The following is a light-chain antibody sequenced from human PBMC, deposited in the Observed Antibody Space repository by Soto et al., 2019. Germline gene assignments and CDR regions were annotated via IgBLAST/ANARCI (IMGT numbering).Light chain of an antibody. J-gene: IGKJ1*01. CDR2: GAS. V-gene: IGKV3D-15*01. CDR3: QQYNKWPPR. Sequence: IVMTQSPATLSVSPGERATLSCRASQSVSSILAWYQQKPGQAPRLLIYGASTRATGIPARFSGSGSGTEFTLTISSLQSEDFSVYYCQQYNKWPPRFGQGTKVEIK. CDR1: QSVSSI.